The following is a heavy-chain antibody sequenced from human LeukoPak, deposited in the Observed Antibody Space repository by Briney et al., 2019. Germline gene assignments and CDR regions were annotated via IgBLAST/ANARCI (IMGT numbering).Heavy chain of an antibody. CDR3: ARLGGYSYGNYYYYYMDV. J-gene: IGHJ6*03. V-gene: IGHV5-51*01. D-gene: IGHD5-18*01. Sequence: GESLKISCKGSGYNFAHDWIGWVRQMPGKGLEWMGIIFPDDSDTIYSPSFQGQVTISADKSINTAYLQWSNLKASDSAMYYCARLGGYSYGNYYYYYMDVWGKGTTVTVSS. CDR1: GYNFAHDW. CDR2: IFPDDSDT.